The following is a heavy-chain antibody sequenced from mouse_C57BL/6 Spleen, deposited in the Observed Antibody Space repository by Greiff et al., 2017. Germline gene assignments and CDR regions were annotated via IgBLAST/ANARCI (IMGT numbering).Heavy chain of an antibody. Sequence: VQLQQSGAELARPGASVKLSCKASGYTFTSYGISWVKQRTGQGLEWIGEIYPRSGNTYYNEKFKGKATLTADKSSSTAYMELRSLTSEDSAVYFCASYHGSSNYYAMDYWGQGTSVTVSS. CDR3: ASYHGSSNYYAMDY. CDR1: GYTFTSYG. D-gene: IGHD1-1*01. CDR2: IYPRSGNT. V-gene: IGHV1-81*01. J-gene: IGHJ4*01.